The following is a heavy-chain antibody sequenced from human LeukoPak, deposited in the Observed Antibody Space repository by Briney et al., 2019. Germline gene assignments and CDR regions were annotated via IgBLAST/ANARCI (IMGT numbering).Heavy chain of an antibody. D-gene: IGHD5-12*01. V-gene: IGHV3-23*01. CDR3: ARESGYAYYFDY. J-gene: IGHJ4*02. Sequence: QTGGSLRLSCAASGFTFSSYAMSRVRQAPGKGLEWVSAISGSGGSTYYADSVKGRFTISRDNSKNTLYLQMNSLRAEDTAVYYCARESGYAYYFDYWGQGTLVTVSS. CDR1: GFTFSSYA. CDR2: ISGSGGST.